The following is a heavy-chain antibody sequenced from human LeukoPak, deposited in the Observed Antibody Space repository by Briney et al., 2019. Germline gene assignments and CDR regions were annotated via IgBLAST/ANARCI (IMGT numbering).Heavy chain of an antibody. D-gene: IGHD3-16*02. J-gene: IGHJ5*02. V-gene: IGHV4-59*01. CDR3: ARGSTYYDYVWGSYRFHNWFDP. CDR2: IYYSGST. Sequence: VKPSETLSLTCTVSGGSISSYYWSWIRQPPGRGLEWIGYIYYSGSTNYNPSLKSRVTISVDTSKNQFSLKLSSVTAADTAVYYCARGSTYYDYVWGSYRFHNWFDPWGQGTPVTVSS. CDR1: GGSISSYY.